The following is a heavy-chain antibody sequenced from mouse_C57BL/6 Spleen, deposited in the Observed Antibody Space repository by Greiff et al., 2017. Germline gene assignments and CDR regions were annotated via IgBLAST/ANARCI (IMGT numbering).Heavy chain of an antibody. V-gene: IGHV1-64*01. CDR2: IHPNSGST. CDR3: AGYYCSSALAY. J-gene: IGHJ3*01. Sequence: QVQLKQPGAELVKPGASVKLSCKASGYTFTSYWMHWVKQRPGQGLEWIGMIHPNSGSTNYNEKFKSKATLTVDKSSSTAYMQLSSLTSEDSAVYYCAGYYCSSALAYWGQGTLVTVSA. CDR1: GYTFTSYW. D-gene: IGHD1-1*01.